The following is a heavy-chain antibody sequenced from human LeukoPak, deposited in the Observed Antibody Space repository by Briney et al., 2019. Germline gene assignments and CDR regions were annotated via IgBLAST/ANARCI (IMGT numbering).Heavy chain of an antibody. V-gene: IGHV4-4*07. J-gene: IGHJ4*02. CDR3: ASIEYSSAHVVF. D-gene: IGHD6-6*01. Sequence: SETLSLTCTVPGGSISSYYWSWIRQPAGKGLEWIGRIYTSGSTNYNPSLKSRVTISVDTSKNQFSLKLSSVTAADTAVYYCASIEYSSAHVVFWGQGTLVTVSS. CDR2: IYTSGST. CDR1: GGSISSYY.